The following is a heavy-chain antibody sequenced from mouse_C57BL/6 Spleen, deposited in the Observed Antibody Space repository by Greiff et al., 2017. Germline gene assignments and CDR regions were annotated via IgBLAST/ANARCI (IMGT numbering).Heavy chain of an antibody. CDR3: ARGDGNYFYYAMDY. D-gene: IGHD2-1*01. V-gene: IGHV1-55*01. J-gene: IGHJ4*01. CDR2: IYPGSGST. Sequence: QVQLQQPGAELVKPGASVKMSCKASGYTFTSYWITWVKQRPGQGLEWIGDIYPGSGSTNYNEKFKSKATLTVDTSSSTAYMQLSSLTAEDSAVYCCARGDGNYFYYAMDYWGQGTSVTVSS. CDR1: GYTFTSYW.